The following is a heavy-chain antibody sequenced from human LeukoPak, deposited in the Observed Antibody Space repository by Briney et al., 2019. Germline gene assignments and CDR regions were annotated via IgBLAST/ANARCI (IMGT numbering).Heavy chain of an antibody. D-gene: IGHD4-11*01. CDR3: ARVGYSYYYYGMDV. Sequence: PGGSPRLSCAASGFTFSSYEMNWVRQAPGKGLEWVSYISSSGSTIYYADSVKGRFTISRDNAENSLYLQMNSLRAEDTAVYYCARVGYSYYYYGMDVWGQGTTVTVSS. CDR1: GFTFSSYE. CDR2: ISSSGSTI. J-gene: IGHJ6*02. V-gene: IGHV3-48*03.